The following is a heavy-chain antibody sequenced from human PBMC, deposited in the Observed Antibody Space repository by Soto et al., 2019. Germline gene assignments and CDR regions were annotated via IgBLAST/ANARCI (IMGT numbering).Heavy chain of an antibody. Sequence: QVQLVQSGAEVKKPGSSVKVSCKASGGTFSSYTISWVRQAPGQGLEWMGRIIPIFGIANFGQKFQGRVTITADRSTSTVYMELSSLRSEDTAVYYCESQPDRYYYDTSGYWYFDLWGRGTLVTVSS. CDR3: ESQPDRYYYDTSGYWYFDL. CDR2: IIPIFGIA. J-gene: IGHJ2*01. CDR1: GGTFSSYT. D-gene: IGHD3-22*01. V-gene: IGHV1-69*02.